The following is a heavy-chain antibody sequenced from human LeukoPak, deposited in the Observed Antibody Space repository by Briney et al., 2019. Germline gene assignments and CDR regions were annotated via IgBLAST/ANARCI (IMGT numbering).Heavy chain of an antibody. J-gene: IGHJ3*02. CDR3: ARTDDSSGYRDAFDI. V-gene: IGHV1-2*06. CDR2: INPNSGGT. D-gene: IGHD3-22*01. Sequence: ASVKVSCKASGYTFTGYYMHCVRQAPGQGLEWMGRINPNSGGTNYAQKFQGRVTMTRDTSISTAYMELSRLRSDDTAVYYCARTDDSSGYRDAFDIWGQGTMVTVSS. CDR1: GYTFTGYY.